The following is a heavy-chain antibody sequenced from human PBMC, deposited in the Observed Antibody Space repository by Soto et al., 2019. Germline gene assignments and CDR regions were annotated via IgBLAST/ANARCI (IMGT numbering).Heavy chain of an antibody. CDR1: GITFSKAW. D-gene: IGHD3-9*01. CDR3: ARDGPALLLRYFDWYPDDDAFDI. V-gene: IGHV3-74*01. CDR2: IKSRSDGSST. Sequence: GGSLRLSCAASGITFSKAWMNWVRQSPGKGLEWVGRIKSRSDGSSTSYADSVKGRFTISRDNAKNTLYLQMNSLRAEDTAVYYCARDGPALLLRYFDWYPDDDAFDIWGQGTMVTVSS. J-gene: IGHJ3*02.